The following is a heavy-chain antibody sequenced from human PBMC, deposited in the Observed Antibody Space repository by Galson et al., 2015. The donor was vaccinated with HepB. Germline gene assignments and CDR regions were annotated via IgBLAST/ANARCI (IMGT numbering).Heavy chain of an antibody. CDR2: FDPEDGET. V-gene: IGHV1-24*01. D-gene: IGHD2-2*01. Sequence: SVKVSCKVSGYTLTELSMHWVRQAPGKGLEWMGGFDPEDGETICAQKFQGRVTMTEDTSTDTAYMELSSLRSEDTAVYYCAMGLLGYCSSTSCYDVWGKGTTVTVSS. J-gene: IGHJ6*04. CDR3: AMGLLGYCSSTSCYDV. CDR1: GYTLTELS.